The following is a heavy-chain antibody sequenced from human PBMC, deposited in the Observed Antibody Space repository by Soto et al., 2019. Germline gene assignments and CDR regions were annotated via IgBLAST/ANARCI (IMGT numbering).Heavy chain of an antibody. CDR3: AKEGTGGGHY. CDR1: GFTFSSYG. D-gene: IGHD1-1*01. V-gene: IGHV3-30*18. J-gene: IGHJ4*02. Sequence: QVQLVESGGGVVQPGRSLRLSCAASGFTFSSYGMHWVRQAPGKGLEWVAVISYDGSNKYYADSVKGRFTISRDNSKNTLYLQRNSLRAEDTAVYYCAKEGTGGGHYWGQGTLVTVSS. CDR2: ISYDGSNK.